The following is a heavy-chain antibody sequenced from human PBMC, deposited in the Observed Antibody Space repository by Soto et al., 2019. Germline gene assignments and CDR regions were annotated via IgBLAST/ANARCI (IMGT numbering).Heavy chain of an antibody. CDR1: GYSFTSYG. V-gene: IGHV1-18*04. J-gene: IGHJ6*02. CDR3: XXXXXXXXXXYEXXFYDMDF. D-gene: IGHD3-3*01. CDR2: ISGYDGKT. Sequence: QVQLVQSGAEVKKPGASVKVSCKASGYSFTSYGISWVXXXXXXGXXWVGWISGYDGKTNYAQKFQGRVTMITDTSTTTAYMEVXXXXXXXXXXXXXXXXXXXXXXXYEXXFYDMDFWGQGTTVTVSS.